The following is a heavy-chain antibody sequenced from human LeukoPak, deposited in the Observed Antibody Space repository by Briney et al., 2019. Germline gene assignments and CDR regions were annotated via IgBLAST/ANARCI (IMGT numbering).Heavy chain of an antibody. J-gene: IGHJ1*01. Sequence: SETLSLTCTVSSVSVSNSHYYWAWVRQPPGKGLEWLGSIFYSGNTHYNPSLKSPVTISIDTSKNQFSLKLSSVTAADTAVYYCARVAFDSSGYYVNSHFQHWGQGTLVTVSS. D-gene: IGHD3-22*01. CDR3: ARVAFDSSGYYVNSHFQH. CDR2: IFYSGNT. CDR1: SVSVSNSHYY. V-gene: IGHV4-39*07.